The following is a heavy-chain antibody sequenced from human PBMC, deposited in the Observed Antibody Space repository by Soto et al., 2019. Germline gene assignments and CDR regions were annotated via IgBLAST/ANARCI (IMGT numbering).Heavy chain of an antibody. J-gene: IGHJ6*02. Sequence: GGSLRLSCAASRFTFSSYTMSWVRQAPGKGLEWISTIGGSAGGTYYADSVKGRFTISRDNSKSMLYLQMDSLRAEDTAVYYCAKVGGATIRNGMDVWGQGTTVTVSS. V-gene: IGHV3-23*01. CDR2: IGGSAGGT. D-gene: IGHD3-16*01. CDR3: AKVGGATIRNGMDV. CDR1: RFTFSSYT.